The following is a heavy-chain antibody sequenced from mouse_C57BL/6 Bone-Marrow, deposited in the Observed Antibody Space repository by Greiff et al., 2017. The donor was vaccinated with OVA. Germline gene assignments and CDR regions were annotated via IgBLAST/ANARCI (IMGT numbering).Heavy chain of an antibody. J-gene: IGHJ4*01. D-gene: IGHD1-1*01. V-gene: IGHV5-17*01. CDR3: ARDYYGSSPYAMDY. Sequence: DVMLVESGGGLVKPGGSLKLSCAASGFTFSDYGMHWVRQAPEKGLEWVAYISSGSSTIYYADKVKGRFTISRDNAKNTLFLQMTSLRSEDTAMYYCARDYYGSSPYAMDYWGQGTSVTVSS. CDR1: GFTFSDYG. CDR2: ISSGSSTI.